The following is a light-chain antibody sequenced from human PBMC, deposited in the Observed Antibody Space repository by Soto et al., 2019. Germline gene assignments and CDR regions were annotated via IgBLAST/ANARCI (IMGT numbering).Light chain of an antibody. V-gene: IGKV3-15*01. CDR2: GAS. J-gene: IGKJ1*01. Sequence: EIVLTQSPGTLSLSPGERATLSCRASQSVSNNYLAWYQQKPGQAPRLLIYGASTRASDIPARFSGSGSGTEFTLTISSLQSEDFAVYYCQQYSDWPQTFAQGTKVDIK. CDR1: QSVSNN. CDR3: QQYSDWPQT.